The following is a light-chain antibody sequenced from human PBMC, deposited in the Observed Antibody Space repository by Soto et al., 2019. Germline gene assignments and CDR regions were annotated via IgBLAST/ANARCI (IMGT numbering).Light chain of an antibody. Sequence: DVVLTQSPLSLPATLGQPASISCRPCQCLVYNDGNIYLNWFQQRPGQSPRRLIYKVSNRDSGVPDRFSGSGSGTDFTLQISRVEAEDVGVYYCMQGTQSWTFGQGTKVDI. V-gene: IGKV2-30*01. CDR2: KVS. CDR3: MQGTQSWT. CDR1: QCLVYNDGNIY. J-gene: IGKJ1*01.